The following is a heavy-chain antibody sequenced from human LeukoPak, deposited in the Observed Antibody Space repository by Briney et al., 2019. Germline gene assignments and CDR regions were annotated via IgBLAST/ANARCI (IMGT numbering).Heavy chain of an antibody. V-gene: IGHV3-48*04. CDR2: ISSSSSTI. CDR3: ARGGPPSGRLLQGEWYFDY. CDR1: GFTFSSYS. Sequence: GGSLRLSCAASGFTFSSYSMNWVRQAPGKGLEWVSYISSSSSTIYYADSVKGRFTISRDNAKNSLYLQMNSLRAEDTAVYYCARGGPPSGRLLQGEWYFDYWGQGTLVTVSS. J-gene: IGHJ4*02. D-gene: IGHD3-10*01.